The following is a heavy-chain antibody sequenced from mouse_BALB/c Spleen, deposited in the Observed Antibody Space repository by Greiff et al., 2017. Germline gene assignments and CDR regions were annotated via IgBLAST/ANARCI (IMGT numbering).Heavy chain of an antibody. CDR2: IYPGDGDT. J-gene: IGHJ2*01. CDR1: GYTFTSYW. CDR3: AREEA. Sequence: QVQLKESGAELARPGASVKLSCKASGYTFTSYWMQWVKQRPGQGLEWIGAIYPGDGDTRYTQKFKGKATLTADKSSSTAYMQLSSLASEDSAVYYCAREEAWGQGTTLTVSS. V-gene: IGHV1-87*01.